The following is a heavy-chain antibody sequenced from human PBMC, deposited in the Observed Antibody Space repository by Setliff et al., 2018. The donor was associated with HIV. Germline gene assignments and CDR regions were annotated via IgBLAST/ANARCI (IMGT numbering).Heavy chain of an antibody. CDR3: ARVDDDYVWARTYFDY. D-gene: IGHD3-16*01. Sequence: PSETLSLTCTVSGGSISSSSYYWGCIRQPPGKGLEWIGSVTNYADSVKGRFTISRDNAKNTLYLQMSSLRADDTAVYYCARVDDDYVWARTYFDYWGQGSLVTVSS. CDR1: GGSISSSSYY. V-gene: IGHV4-39*01. CDR2: VT. J-gene: IGHJ4*02.